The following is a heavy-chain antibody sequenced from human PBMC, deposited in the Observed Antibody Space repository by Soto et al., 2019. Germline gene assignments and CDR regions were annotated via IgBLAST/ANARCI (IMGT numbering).Heavy chain of an antibody. Sequence: SVKVSCKASGGTFSSYAISWVRQAPGQGLEWMGGIIPIFGTANYAQKFQGRVTITADESTSTAYMELSSLRSEDTAVYYCARDPIVVVPAAIYYYYGMDVWGQGTTVTVYS. CDR2: IIPIFGTA. CDR3: ARDPIVVVPAAIYYYYGMDV. CDR1: GGTFSSYA. D-gene: IGHD2-2*01. J-gene: IGHJ6*02. V-gene: IGHV1-69*13.